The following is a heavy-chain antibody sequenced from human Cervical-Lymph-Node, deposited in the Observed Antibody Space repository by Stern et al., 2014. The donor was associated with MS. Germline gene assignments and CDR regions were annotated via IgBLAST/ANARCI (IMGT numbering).Heavy chain of an antibody. CDR3: ARNKAVPGTYFDY. Sequence: QVQLVESGPGLVMPSGTLSLTCAVSGGSISNDNWWSWVRQSPGKGLEWIAEIHHDGRTNYNPSLKSRVTLSLDKSKNQFSLKLDSGTAADTAVYNCARNKAVPGTYFDYWGQGTLVTVSS. D-gene: IGHD1-7*01. CDR2: IHHDGRT. CDR1: GGSISNDNW. V-gene: IGHV4-4*02. J-gene: IGHJ4*02.